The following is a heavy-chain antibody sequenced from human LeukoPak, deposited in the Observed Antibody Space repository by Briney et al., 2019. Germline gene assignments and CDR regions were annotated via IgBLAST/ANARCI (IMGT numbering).Heavy chain of an antibody. CDR2: IYSGGST. V-gene: IGHV3-66*01. J-gene: IGHJ6*02. Sequence: PGGSLRLSCAASGFTVSNNYMSWVRQAPGKGLEWVALIYSGGSTYYADFVKGRFTISRDNSKNTLYLQMSSLRAEDTAVYYCAGFSNKGVWGQGTTVTVSS. CDR1: GFTVSNNY. D-gene: IGHD1/OR15-1a*01. CDR3: AGFSNKGV.